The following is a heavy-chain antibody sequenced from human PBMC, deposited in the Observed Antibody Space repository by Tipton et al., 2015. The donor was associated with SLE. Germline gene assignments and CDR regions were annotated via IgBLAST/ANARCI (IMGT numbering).Heavy chain of an antibody. J-gene: IGHJ4*02. CDR1: GYIFTTHW. D-gene: IGHD4/OR15-4a*01. CDR3: ARLITVGAKEARGFDY. V-gene: IGHV5-51*01. Sequence: QSGAEVKKPGESLKISCKGSGYIFTTHWIGWVRQMPGKGLEWMGIIYPGDSDTRNSPSFRGQVIISTDKSISTAYLQLSSLKAWDTAMYYCARLITVGAKEARGFDYWGQGTLVTVSS. CDR2: IYPGDSDT.